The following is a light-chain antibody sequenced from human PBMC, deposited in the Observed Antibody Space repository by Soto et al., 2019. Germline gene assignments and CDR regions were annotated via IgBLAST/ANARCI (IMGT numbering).Light chain of an antibody. CDR2: DAF. V-gene: IGKV3-15*01. CDR1: QSVTTK. Sequence: EIVMTQSPATLSVSPGERATLSCRASQSVTTKLAWYQHKPGQGPSLLIHDAFTRATGTPARFSGSGSGTEFTLPISSLQSEDFAVYYCQQDNDWPWTLGQGTKVESK. J-gene: IGKJ1*01. CDR3: QQDNDWPWT.